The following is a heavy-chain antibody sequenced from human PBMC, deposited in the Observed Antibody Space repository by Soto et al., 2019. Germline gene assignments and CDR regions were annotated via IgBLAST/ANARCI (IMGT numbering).Heavy chain of an antibody. CDR2: IYYSGST. CDR1: GGSISSYY. CDR3: ARDVTARQIGDAFDI. V-gene: IGHV4-59*01. Sequence: SETLSLTCTVSGGSISSYYWSWIRQPPGKGLEWIGYIYYSGSTNYNPSLKSRVTISVDTSKNQFSLKLSSVTAADTAVYYCARDVTARQIGDAFDIWGQGTMVTVSS. D-gene: IGHD3-10*01. J-gene: IGHJ3*02.